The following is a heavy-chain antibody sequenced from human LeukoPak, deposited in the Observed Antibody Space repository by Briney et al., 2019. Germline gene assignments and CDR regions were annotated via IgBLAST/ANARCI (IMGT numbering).Heavy chain of an antibody. V-gene: IGHV3-53*01. CDR2: IYSGGST. CDR1: GFTVSSNY. D-gene: IGHD3-9*01. CDR3: ASSVVTYYDILTGPLGLDY. Sequence: PGGSLRLSCAASGFTVSSNYMSWVRQAPGKGLEWVSVIYSGGSTYYADSVKGRFTISRDNSKNTLYLQMNSLRAEDTAVYYCASSVVTYYDILTGPLGLDYWGQGTLVTVSS. J-gene: IGHJ4*02.